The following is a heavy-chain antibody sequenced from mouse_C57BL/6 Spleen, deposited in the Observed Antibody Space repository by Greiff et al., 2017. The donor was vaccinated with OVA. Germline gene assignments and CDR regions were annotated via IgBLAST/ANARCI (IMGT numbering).Heavy chain of an antibody. Sequence: VQVVESGAELVRPGASVKLSCKASGYTFTDYYINWVKQRPGQGLEWIARIYPGSGNTYYNEKFKGKATLTAEKSSSTAYMQLSSLTSEDSAVYFCAREDYYGSSSFAYWGQGTLVTVSA. D-gene: IGHD1-1*01. CDR2: IYPGSGNT. CDR1: GYTFTDYY. V-gene: IGHV1-76*01. J-gene: IGHJ3*01. CDR3: AREDYYGSSSFAY.